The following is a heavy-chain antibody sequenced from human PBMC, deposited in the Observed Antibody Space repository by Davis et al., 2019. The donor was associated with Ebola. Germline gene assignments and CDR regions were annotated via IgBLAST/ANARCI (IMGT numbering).Heavy chain of an antibody. Sequence: PGGSLRLSCAASGFTFSSYAMHWVRQAPGKGLEWVAVISYDGSNKYYADSVKGRFTISRDNAKNSLYLQMNSLRDEDTAVYYCARDRGTVTTGEDYWGQGTLVPVSS. V-gene: IGHV3-30-3*01. CDR1: GFTFSSYA. J-gene: IGHJ4*02. CDR2: ISYDGSNK. D-gene: IGHD4-17*01. CDR3: ARDRGTVTTGEDY.